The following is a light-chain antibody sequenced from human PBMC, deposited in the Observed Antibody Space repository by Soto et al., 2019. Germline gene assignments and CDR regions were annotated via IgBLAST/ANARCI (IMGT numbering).Light chain of an antibody. J-gene: IGKJ3*01. CDR3: QQYYSFPAT. Sequence: IRMTRSQSSFSASTGDRVTITCRASQGISSYLAWYQQKPGKAPKLLIYAASTLQSGVPSRFSGSGSGTDVTLTISCLQSEDFAPYYCQQYYSFPATFGPGTKVDIK. CDR1: QGISSY. CDR2: AAS. V-gene: IGKV1-8*01.